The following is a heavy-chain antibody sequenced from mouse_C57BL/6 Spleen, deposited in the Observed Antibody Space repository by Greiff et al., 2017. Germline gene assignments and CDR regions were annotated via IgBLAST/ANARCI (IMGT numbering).Heavy chain of an antibody. Sequence: QVQLQQSGPELVKPGASVKISCKASGYAFSSSWMNWVKQRPGKGLEWIGRIYPGDGDTNYNGKFKGKATLTADKSSSTAYMQLSSLTSEDSAVYFCARKSYDYDGGGYAMDYWGQGTSVTVSS. CDR1: GYAFSSSW. CDR2: IYPGDGDT. D-gene: IGHD2-4*01. J-gene: IGHJ4*01. CDR3: ARKSYDYDGGGYAMDY. V-gene: IGHV1-82*01.